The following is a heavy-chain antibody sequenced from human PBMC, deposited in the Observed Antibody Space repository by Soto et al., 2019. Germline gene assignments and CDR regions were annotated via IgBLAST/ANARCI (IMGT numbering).Heavy chain of an antibody. CDR2: IYPGDSDT. D-gene: IGHD3-22*01. V-gene: IGHV5-51*01. CDR1: GYSFTSHW. J-gene: IGHJ4*02. Sequence: PGESLKISCKGSGYSFTSHWIGWVRQMPGKGLEWMGIIYPGDSDTRYRPSFQGQVTISADKSISTAYLQWSSLKASDTAMYYCARADYYDGSGSRLFDHWGQGTLVTLSS. CDR3: ARADYYDGSGSRLFDH.